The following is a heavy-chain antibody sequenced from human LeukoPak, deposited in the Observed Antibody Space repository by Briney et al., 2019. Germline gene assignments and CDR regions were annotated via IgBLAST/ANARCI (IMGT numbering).Heavy chain of an antibody. CDR2: INHSGST. CDR3: ARVDCSGGSCYVGY. V-gene: IGHV4-34*01. Sequence: SSETLSLTCAVYGGSFSGYYWSWIRQPPGKGLEWIGEINHSGSTNYNPSLKSRVTISVDTSKNQFSLKLSSVTAADTAVYYCARVDCSGGSCYVGYWGQGTLVTVSS. J-gene: IGHJ4*02. D-gene: IGHD2-15*01. CDR1: GGSFSGYY.